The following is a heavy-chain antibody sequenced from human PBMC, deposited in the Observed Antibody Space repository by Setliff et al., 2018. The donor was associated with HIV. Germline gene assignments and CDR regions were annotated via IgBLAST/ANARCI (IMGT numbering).Heavy chain of an antibody. V-gene: IGHV1-69*05. Sequence: ASVKVSCKASGGIFNTYGMNWVRQAPGQGLEWMGGIIPIARAPNYAQKFQGRITVTSDTSTSTVYMEVHSLTSEDTAVYYCARVAVPGLGYFQSWGQGTLVTVSS. CDR1: GGIFNTYG. CDR2: IIPIARAP. CDR3: ARVAVPGLGYFQS. J-gene: IGHJ1*01. D-gene: IGHD6-19*01.